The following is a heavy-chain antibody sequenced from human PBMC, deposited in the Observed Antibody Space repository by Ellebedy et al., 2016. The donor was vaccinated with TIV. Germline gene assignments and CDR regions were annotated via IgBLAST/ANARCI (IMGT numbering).Heavy chain of an antibody. V-gene: IGHV1-24*01. D-gene: IGHD3-9*01. CDR3: ATLVLTDYDAFDV. Sequence: AASVKVSCKVSGYTLTELSMHWVRQAPGKGLEWMGAFDPEDGQTIYAQKFQGRVTISEDTSTDTAYMEVRSLRSADTAVYYCATLVLTDYDAFDVWGQGTMVTVSS. CDR2: FDPEDGQT. J-gene: IGHJ3*01. CDR1: GYTLTELS.